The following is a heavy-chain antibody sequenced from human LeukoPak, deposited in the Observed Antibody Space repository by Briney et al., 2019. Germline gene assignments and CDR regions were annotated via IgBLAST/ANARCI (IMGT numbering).Heavy chain of an antibody. CDR1: RFTFSSYA. J-gene: IGHJ3*02. CDR2: VSTDGTST. Sequence: GGSLRLSCVAARFTFSSYAMSWVRQAPGKGLVWVSHVSTDGTSTSYVDSGKGRFTISRDNAKNTLYLQMNSLRAADTAVYYCARDSPNYSKGAIDIWGQGTMVTVSS. CDR3: ARDSPNYSKGAIDI. V-gene: IGHV3-74*01. D-gene: IGHD1-7*01.